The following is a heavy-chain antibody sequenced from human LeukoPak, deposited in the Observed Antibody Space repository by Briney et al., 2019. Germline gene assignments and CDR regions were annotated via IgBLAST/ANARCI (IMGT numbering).Heavy chain of an antibody. J-gene: IGHJ1*01. CDR2: IRYDGSNK. V-gene: IGHV3-30*02. CDR3: ARDETYCGGDCSTEYFQH. D-gene: IGHD2-21*02. Sequence: PGGSLRLPCAASGFTFSSHGMHWVRQAPGKGLEWVAFIRYDGSNKKFADSVKGRFTISRDNAKNSLYLQMNSLRAEDTAVYYCARDETYCGGDCSTEYFQHWGQGTLVTVSS. CDR1: GFTFSSHG.